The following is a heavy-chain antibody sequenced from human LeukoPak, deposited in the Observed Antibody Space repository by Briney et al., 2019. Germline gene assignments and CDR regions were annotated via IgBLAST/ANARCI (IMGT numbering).Heavy chain of an antibody. CDR2: IYYSGST. CDR1: GGSISSHY. V-gene: IGHV4-59*08. CDR3: ARLVGYSSGWYPTYFDY. D-gene: IGHD6-19*01. Sequence: SETLSLTCTVSGGSISSHYWSWIRQPPGKGLEWIGYIYYSGSTNYNPSLKSRVTISVDTSKNQFSLKLSSVTAADTAVYYCARLVGYSSGWYPTYFDYWGQGTLVTVSS. J-gene: IGHJ4*02.